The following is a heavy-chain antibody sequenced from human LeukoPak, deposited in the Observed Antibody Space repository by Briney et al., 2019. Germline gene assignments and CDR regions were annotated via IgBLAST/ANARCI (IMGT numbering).Heavy chain of an antibody. V-gene: IGHV1-18*04. Sequence: ASVNVSCTASGYTFTSYGISWVRQAPGQGLEWVAWISAYNNNKNSAEKFQGRVTMTIDTSTSTAYMELRSLKSDDTAVYYCVRHIKPAGPWDGMDVWGQGTTVIVSS. J-gene: IGHJ6*02. CDR1: GYTFTSYG. CDR2: ISAYNNNK. D-gene: IGHD1-26*01. CDR3: VRHIKPAGPWDGMDV.